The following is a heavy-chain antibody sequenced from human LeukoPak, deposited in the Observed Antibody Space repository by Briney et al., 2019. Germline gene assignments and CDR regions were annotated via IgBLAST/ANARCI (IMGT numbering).Heavy chain of an antibody. CDR2: ISSSSSYI. Sequence: GSLRLSCAASGFTFSSYEMNWVRQAPGKGLEWVSSISSSSSYIYYADSVKGRFTISRDNAKNSLYLQMNSLRAEDTAVYYCARVPPSSSSLNVYYYYMDVWGKGTTVTVSS. CDR3: ARVPPSSSSLNVYYYYMDV. J-gene: IGHJ6*03. V-gene: IGHV3-21*01. D-gene: IGHD6-13*01. CDR1: GFTFSSYE.